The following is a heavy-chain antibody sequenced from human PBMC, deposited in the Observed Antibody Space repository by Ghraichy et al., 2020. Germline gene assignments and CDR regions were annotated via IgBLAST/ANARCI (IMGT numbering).Heavy chain of an antibody. V-gene: IGHV4-39*01. Sequence: SETLSLTCTVSGGSISSSSYYWGWIRQPPGKGLEWIGSIYYSGSTYYNPSLKSRVTISVDTSKNQFSLKLSSVTAADTAVYYCASPENDFWSAHTPYWGQGTLVTVSS. J-gene: IGHJ4*02. CDR2: IYYSGST. D-gene: IGHD3-3*01. CDR1: GGSISSSSYY. CDR3: ASPENDFWSAHTPY.